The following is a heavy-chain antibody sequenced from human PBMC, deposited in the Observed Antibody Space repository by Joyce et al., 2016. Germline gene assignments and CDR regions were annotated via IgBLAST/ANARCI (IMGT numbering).Heavy chain of an antibody. J-gene: IGHJ4*02. CDR2: NNRGTTYK. CDR1: GFTFSNYN. Sequence: EVHLVESGGGLVKPGGSLRLSCGASGFTFSNYNMNWVRQAPGKGLEGVSSNNRGTTYKYYADSVQGRFTISRDNAKNALDLQRNSLRAEDTAVYYGARDLGYVDYWGQGTLVTVSS. V-gene: IGHV3-21*01. CDR3: ARDLGYVDY.